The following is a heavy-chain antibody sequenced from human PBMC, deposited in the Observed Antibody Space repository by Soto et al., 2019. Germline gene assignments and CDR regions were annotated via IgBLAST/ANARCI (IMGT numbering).Heavy chain of an antibody. CDR2: IFYTGTT. Sequence: QVQLQESGPGLVKPSETLSLTCTVSNDSITSSRHYWAWIRQAPGKGLERLGTIFYTGTTYYNPSFASRRTLAAETSKNQIPLIQNSGAVADTAIDFCARHGPTPDRPFYYCGLDVWGQGTTVTVSS. D-gene: IGHD6-6*01. J-gene: IGHJ6*02. CDR1: NDSITSSRHY. CDR3: ARHGPTPDRPFYYCGLDV. V-gene: IGHV4-39*01.